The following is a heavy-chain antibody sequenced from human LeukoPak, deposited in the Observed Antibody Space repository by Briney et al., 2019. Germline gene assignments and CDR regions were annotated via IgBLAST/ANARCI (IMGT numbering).Heavy chain of an antibody. J-gene: IGHJ4*02. V-gene: IGHV6-1*01. CDR2: TYYRSKWHN. Sequence: SQTLSLTCAVSGDSVSSSSAVWNWIRQSPSRGLEWLGRTYYRSKWHNEYAESVKSRISITSDTSKNQFSLQLNSVTPEDTAEYFCAETTDYSSFLAFWGQGTLVTVSS. CDR1: GDSVSSSSAV. CDR3: AETTDYSSFLAF. D-gene: IGHD4-11*01.